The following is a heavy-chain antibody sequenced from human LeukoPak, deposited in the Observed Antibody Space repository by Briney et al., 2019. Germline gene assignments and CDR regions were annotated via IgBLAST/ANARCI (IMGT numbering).Heavy chain of an antibody. CDR2: INPDSGGT. V-gene: IGHV1-2*06. CDR3: AREYCSSIRCYYYFDY. CDR1: GYTFTGYY. D-gene: IGHD2-2*01. Sequence: ASVKVSCKASGYTFTGYYMHWVRQAPGQGLEWIGRINPDSGGTNYAQKFQGRVTMTRDTSISTAYMELSRLRSDDTAVYYCAREYCSSIRCYYYFDYWGQGTLVTVSS. J-gene: IGHJ4*02.